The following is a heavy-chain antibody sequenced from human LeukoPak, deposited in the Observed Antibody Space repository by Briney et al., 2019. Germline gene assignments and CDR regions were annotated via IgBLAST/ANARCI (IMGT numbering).Heavy chain of an antibody. J-gene: IGHJ5*02. D-gene: IGHD3-10*01. CDR1: GFTFTSYL. Sequence: PGGSLRLSCAASGFTFTSYLMSWVRQAPGKGLDWVCGINWNGGSTGYADSVKGRFTISRDNAKNSLYLQMNSLRAEDTALYYCARVYGSGSYYNWFDPWGQGTLVTVSS. CDR2: INWNGGST. CDR3: ARVYGSGSYYNWFDP. V-gene: IGHV3-20*04.